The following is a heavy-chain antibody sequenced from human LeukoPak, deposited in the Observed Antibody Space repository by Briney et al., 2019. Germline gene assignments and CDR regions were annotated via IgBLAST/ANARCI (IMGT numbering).Heavy chain of an antibody. D-gene: IGHD1-1*01. CDR2: IYTSGST. Sequence: SETLSLTCTVSGGSISSYYWSWIRQPPGKGLEWIGYIYTSGSTNYNPSLKSRVTISVDTSENQFSLKLSSVTAADTAVYYCARHGSAGWGYYYYMDVWGKGTTVTVSS. CDR1: GGSISSYY. V-gene: IGHV4-4*09. CDR3: ARHGSAGWGYYYYMDV. J-gene: IGHJ6*03.